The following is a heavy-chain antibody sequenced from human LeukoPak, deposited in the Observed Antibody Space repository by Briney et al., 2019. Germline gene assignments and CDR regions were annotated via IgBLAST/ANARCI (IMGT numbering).Heavy chain of an antibody. Sequence: GRSLRLSCAASGFTFSSYGMPWVRQAPGKGLEWVAVISYDGSNKYYADSVKGRFTISRDNSKNTLYRQMNSRRADDTAVYYCXKDLPGGXPGYYDSSGYDYWGQGTLVTVSS. CDR3: XKDLPGGXPGYYDSSGYDY. V-gene: IGHV3-30*18. CDR2: ISYDGSNK. J-gene: IGHJ4*02. D-gene: IGHD3-22*01. CDR1: GFTFSSYG.